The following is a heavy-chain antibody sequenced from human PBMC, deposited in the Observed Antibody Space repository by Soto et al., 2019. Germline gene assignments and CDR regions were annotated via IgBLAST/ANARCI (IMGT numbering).Heavy chain of an antibody. J-gene: IGHJ6*02. D-gene: IGHD3-10*01. V-gene: IGHV4-61*08. CDR3: ARDQKYYGSGSYYNLRYYYYGMDV. Sequence: SETLSLTCTVSGGSISSGGYYWSWIRQHPGKGLEWIGYIYYSGSTYYNPSLKSRVTISVDTSKNQFSLKLSSVTAADTAVYYCARDQKYYGSGSYYNLRYYYYGMDVWGQGTTVTVSS. CDR1: GGSISSGGYY. CDR2: IYYSGST.